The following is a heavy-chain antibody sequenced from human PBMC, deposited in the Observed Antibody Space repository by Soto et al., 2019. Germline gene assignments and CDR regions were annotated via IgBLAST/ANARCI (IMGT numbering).Heavy chain of an antibody. Sequence: HPGGSLRLSCAASGVTFSIYAVSWVRKAPGKGLEWVSAISGSGGSTYYADSVKGRFTISRDNSKNTLYLQMNSLRAEDTAVYYCAKDQGSYYDFWSGYYIFCYFDYWGQGTLVTVSS. CDR1: GVTFSIYA. D-gene: IGHD3-3*01. V-gene: IGHV3-23*01. CDR2: ISGSGGST. J-gene: IGHJ4*02. CDR3: AKDQGSYYDFWSGYYIFCYFDY.